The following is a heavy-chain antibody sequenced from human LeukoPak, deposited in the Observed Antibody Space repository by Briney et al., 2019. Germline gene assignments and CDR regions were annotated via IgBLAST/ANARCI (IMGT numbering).Heavy chain of an antibody. CDR2: INPNSGGT. V-gene: IGHV1-2*06. CDR1: GYTFTGYY. CDR3: ARELFRGAFDI. J-gene: IGHJ3*02. Sequence: GASVKVSCTASGYTFTGYYIHWVRQAPGQGLEWMGRINPNSGGTNYAQKLQGRVTMTTDTSTSTAYMELRSLRSDDTAVYYCARELFRGAFDIWGQGTMVTVSS. D-gene: IGHD3-10*01.